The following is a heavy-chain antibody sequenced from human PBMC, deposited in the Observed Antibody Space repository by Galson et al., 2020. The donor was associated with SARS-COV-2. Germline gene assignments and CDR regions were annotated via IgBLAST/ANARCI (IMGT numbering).Heavy chain of an antibody. D-gene: IGHD4-4*01. V-gene: IGHV3-15*01. CDR1: GFTFSNAW. CDR3: TTQDYSNYGNYYFDY. CDR2: IKSKTDGGTT. Sequence: GESLKISCAASGFTFSNAWMSWVRQAPGKGLEWVGRIKSKTDGGTTDYAAPVKGRFTISRDDSKNTLYLQMNSLKTEDTAVYYCTTQDYSNYGNYYFDYWGQGTLVTVSS. J-gene: IGHJ4*02.